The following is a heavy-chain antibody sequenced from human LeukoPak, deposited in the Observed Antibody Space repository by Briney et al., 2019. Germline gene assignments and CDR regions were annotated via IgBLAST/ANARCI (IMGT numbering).Heavy chain of an antibody. Sequence: PGGSLRLSCSASGFTFSSYAMHWVRQAPGKGLEYVSAISSNGGSTYYADSVKDRFTISRDNSKNTVYLQMSSLRAEDTAVYYWVKDGGSHSSGWYTFDPWGQGTLVTVSS. V-gene: IGHV3-64D*06. CDR3: VKDGGSHSSGWYTFDP. CDR2: ISSNGGST. J-gene: IGHJ5*02. D-gene: IGHD6-19*01. CDR1: GFTFSSYA.